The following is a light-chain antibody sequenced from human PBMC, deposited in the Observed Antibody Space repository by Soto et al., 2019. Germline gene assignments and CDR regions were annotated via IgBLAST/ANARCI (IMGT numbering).Light chain of an antibody. CDR3: SSYAGTNTDVI. J-gene: IGLJ2*01. Sequence: QSALTQPPSASGSPGQSVTISCTGTSSDVGGYVYVSWYQQYSGKAPKLMIYEVNKRPSGVPDRYAGSKSGNTASLTAAGLQAEDEADYYCSSYAGTNTDVIFGGGTKLTVL. CDR1: SSDVGGYVY. CDR2: EVN. V-gene: IGLV2-8*01.